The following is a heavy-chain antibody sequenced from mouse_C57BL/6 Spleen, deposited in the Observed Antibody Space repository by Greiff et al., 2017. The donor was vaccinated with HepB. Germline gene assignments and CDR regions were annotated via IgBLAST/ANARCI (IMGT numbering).Heavy chain of an antibody. CDR3: ARNLPYYGSSYWYFDV. CDR2: IHPNSGST. CDR1: GYTFTSYW. V-gene: IGHV1-64*01. D-gene: IGHD1-1*01. J-gene: IGHJ1*03. Sequence: QVQLQQPGAELVKPGASVKLSCKASGYTFTSYWMHWVKQRPGQGLEWIGMIHPNSGSTNYNEKFKSKATLTVDKSSSTAYMQLSSLTSEDSAVYYCARNLPYYGSSYWYFDVWGTGTTVTVSS.